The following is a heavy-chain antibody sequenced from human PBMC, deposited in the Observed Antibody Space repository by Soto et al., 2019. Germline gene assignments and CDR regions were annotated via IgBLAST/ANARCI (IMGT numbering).Heavy chain of an antibody. CDR3: AREYTAWPLAYGLDV. Sequence: GGSLRLSCVGPGFTFSTYSINWVRQAPGKGLEWVSSISSRSDIYYADSVKGRFTISRDNAKNSASLQMNSLRAEDTAVYYCAREYTAWPLAYGLDVWGQGTTVTVSS. CDR2: ISSRSDI. J-gene: IGHJ6*02. V-gene: IGHV3-21*01. CDR1: GFTFSTYS. D-gene: IGHD2-2*02.